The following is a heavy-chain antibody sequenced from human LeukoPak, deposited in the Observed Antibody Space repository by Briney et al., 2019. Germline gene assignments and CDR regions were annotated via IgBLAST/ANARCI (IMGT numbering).Heavy chain of an antibody. J-gene: IGHJ3*02. CDR1: GGSISSYY. V-gene: IGHV4-4*07. CDR3: ARDLSYNYDILTGYWSDAFDI. D-gene: IGHD3-9*01. Sequence: SETLSLTCTVSGGSISSYYWSWIRQPAGKGLEWIGRIYTSGSTNYNPSLKSRVTMSVDTSKNQFSLKLSSVTAADTAVYYCARDLSYNYDILTGYWSDAFDIWGQGTMVTVSS. CDR2: IYTSGST.